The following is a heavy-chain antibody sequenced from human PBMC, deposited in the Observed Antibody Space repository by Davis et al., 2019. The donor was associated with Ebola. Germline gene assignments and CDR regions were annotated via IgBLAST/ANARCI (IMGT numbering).Heavy chain of an antibody. D-gene: IGHD1-14*01. Sequence: GESLKISCAASGFTFSSYVMSWVRQAPGKGLEYVSAFSSNGGRTYYADSVKGRFTISRDNSKNTLYLQMSSLRAEDTAVYYGVKVVSPAFFDYWGQGTLVTVSS. CDR3: VKVVSPAFFDY. J-gene: IGHJ4*02. CDR2: FSSNGGRT. V-gene: IGHV3-64D*08. CDR1: GFTFSSYV.